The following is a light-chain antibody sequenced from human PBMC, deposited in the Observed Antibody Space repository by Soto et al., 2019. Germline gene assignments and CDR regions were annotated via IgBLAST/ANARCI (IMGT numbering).Light chain of an antibody. CDR1: LSDVGGYNY. CDR3: NSYTSSSTYV. J-gene: IGLJ1*01. CDR2: DVS. V-gene: IGLV2-14*03. Sequence: QSALTQPASVSGSPGQSITISCTGTLSDVGGYNYVSWYQHHPGKAPKLMIYDVSNRPSGISNRFSGSKSGNTASLTISGLQAEDEADYYCNSYTSSSTYVFGTGTKVTVL.